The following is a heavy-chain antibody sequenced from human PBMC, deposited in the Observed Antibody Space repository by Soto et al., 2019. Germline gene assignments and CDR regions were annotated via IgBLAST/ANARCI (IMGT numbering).Heavy chain of an antibody. CDR1: EFNFGAFG. CDR3: AKNSHKWELNYSYGMDA. V-gene: IGHV3-33*05. Sequence: QVQLVESGGGVVQSGRSLRLSCAASEFNFGAFGMHWVRQAPGKGLEWVAVISYDGSNIYYGDSVKGRFTISRDNSKNTLFMKMNSLRTEDSAIYYCAKNSHKWELNYSYGMDAWGQGTTVTVSS. CDR2: ISYDGSNI. J-gene: IGHJ6*02. D-gene: IGHD1-26*01.